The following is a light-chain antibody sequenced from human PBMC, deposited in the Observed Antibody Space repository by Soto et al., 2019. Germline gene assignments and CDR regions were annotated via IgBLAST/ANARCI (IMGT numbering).Light chain of an antibody. Sequence: EIVMTQSPATLSVSPGERVTLSCRASQSVSSNLAWYQQKPGQAPRLLIYGASTTATGIPARFSGSGSGTEFTLTISSLQSEDFAVYYCQQYNNWPQTFGQGTKVEI. CDR2: GAS. CDR3: QQYNNWPQT. CDR1: QSVSSN. J-gene: IGKJ1*01. V-gene: IGKV3-15*01.